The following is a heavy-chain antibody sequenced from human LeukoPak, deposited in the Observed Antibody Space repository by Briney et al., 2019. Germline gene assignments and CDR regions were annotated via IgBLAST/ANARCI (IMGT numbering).Heavy chain of an antibody. J-gene: IGHJ3*02. CDR2: ISSSSSYI. CDR1: GFTFSSYS. V-gene: IGHV3-21*01. CDR3: AREARPDDAFDI. Sequence: GVSLRLSCAASGFTFSSYSMNWVRQAPGKGLEWVSSISSSSSYIYYADSVKGRFTISRDNAKNSLYLQMNSLRAEDTAVYYCAREARPDDAFDIWGQGTMVTVSS. D-gene: IGHD1-14*01.